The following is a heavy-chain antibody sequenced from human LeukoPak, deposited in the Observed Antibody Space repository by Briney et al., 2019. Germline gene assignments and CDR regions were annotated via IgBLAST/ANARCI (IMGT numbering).Heavy chain of an antibody. CDR2: IYYSGNT. J-gene: IGHJ3*02. CDR1: GGSISSYY. V-gene: IGHV4-59*08. D-gene: IGHD1-14*01. CDR3: ARHSPERVGAFDI. Sequence: AETLSLTYTVSGGSISSYYWSWIRQPPGRGLEWIGYIYYSGNTNYNPSLKSRVTISVDTSKNQFSLKLSSVTAADTAVYYCARHSPERVGAFDIWGQGTVVTVSS.